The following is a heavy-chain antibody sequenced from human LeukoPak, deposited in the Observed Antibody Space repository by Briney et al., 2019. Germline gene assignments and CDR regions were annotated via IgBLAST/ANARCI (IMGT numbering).Heavy chain of an antibody. Sequence: PSETLSLTCTLSVGSLSRYYWGWIRQPPGKGLECIGHIYYSGSTIYNPSLKSRVTISVDTSKNQFSLKLSSVTAADTAVYYWAREIGGWAAAGVYYYYYMDVWGKGTTVTISS. CDR1: VGSLSRYY. D-gene: IGHD3-10*01. V-gene: IGHV4-59*01. CDR2: IYYSGST. J-gene: IGHJ6*03. CDR3: AREIGGWAAAGVYYYYYMDV.